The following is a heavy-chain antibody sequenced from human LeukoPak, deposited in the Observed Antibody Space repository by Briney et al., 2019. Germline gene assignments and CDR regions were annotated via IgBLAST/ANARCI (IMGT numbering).Heavy chain of an antibody. Sequence: PSETLSLTCTVSGDSIRSYSRNWIRQPPGKGLEWIGYIYYSGTADYNPSLQSRVTISVEKSHQFSRRLSSVTAADTAVYYCARARDAYDSFDNWGQGTLVTVSS. CDR2: IYYSGTA. J-gene: IGHJ4*02. D-gene: IGHD3-22*01. CDR1: GDSIRSYS. CDR3: ARARDAYDSFDN. V-gene: IGHV4-59*01.